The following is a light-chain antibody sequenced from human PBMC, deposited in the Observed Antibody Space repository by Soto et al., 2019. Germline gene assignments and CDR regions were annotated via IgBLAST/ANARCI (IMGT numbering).Light chain of an antibody. V-gene: IGKV1-5*01. J-gene: IGKJ1*01. CDR3: QQYNSYPWT. CDR2: DSF. Sequence: DIQMTQSPSTLSAPVGDSVTINCRASQTISTWLAWYQQTKGQAPTLLIYDSFTLKSGVPSRFRGSGSGTEFTLTLTSLQPDDFETYYCQQYNSYPWTFGQGTKVDIK. CDR1: QTISTW.